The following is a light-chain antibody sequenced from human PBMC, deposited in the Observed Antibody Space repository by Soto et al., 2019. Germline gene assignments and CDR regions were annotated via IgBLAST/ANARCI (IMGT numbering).Light chain of an antibody. Sequence: CGASQSVRSYLAWYQQKPGKAPRLLIYEASNRATGIPARFSGSGSGTEFTLTSSRLEPEDFAVYYCQQYGSSPQTFGQGTKVDIK. CDR3: QQYGSSPQT. CDR1: QSVRSY. V-gene: IGKV3D-20*01. CDR2: EAS. J-gene: IGKJ1*01.